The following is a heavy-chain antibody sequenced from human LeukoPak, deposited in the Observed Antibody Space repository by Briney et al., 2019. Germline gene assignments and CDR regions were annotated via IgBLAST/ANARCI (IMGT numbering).Heavy chain of an antibody. CDR3: ARTARWIQLWFYY. J-gene: IGHJ4*02. D-gene: IGHD5-18*01. Sequence: WINPNSGGTNYAQKFQGRVTMTRDTSISTAYMELSRLRSDDTAVYYCARTARWIQLWFYYWGQGTLVTVSS. CDR2: INPNSGGT. V-gene: IGHV1-2*02.